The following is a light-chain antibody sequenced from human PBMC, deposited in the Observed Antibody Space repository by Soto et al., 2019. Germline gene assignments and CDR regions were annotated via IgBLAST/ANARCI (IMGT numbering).Light chain of an antibody. J-gene: IGLJ2*01. CDR2: DVS. CDR1: SSDVGGYNY. V-gene: IGLV2-11*01. Sequence: QSALTQPRSVSGSPGQSVTISCTGTSSDVGGYNYVSWYQQHPGKAPKLMIYDVSKRPSGVPDRLSGSKSGNTASLTISGLQAEDEADDYCCSYAGSYTLVFGGGTKLTVL. CDR3: CSYAGSYTLV.